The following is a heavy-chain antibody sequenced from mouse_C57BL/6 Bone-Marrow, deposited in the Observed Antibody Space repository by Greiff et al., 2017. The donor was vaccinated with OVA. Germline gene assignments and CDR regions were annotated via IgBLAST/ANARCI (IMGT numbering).Heavy chain of an antibody. V-gene: IGHV1-22*01. J-gene: IGHJ4*01. CDR3: AKMPITTVVARPMDY. Sequence: VQLQQSGPELVKPGASVKMSCKASGYTFTDYNMHWVKQSHGKSLEWIGYINPNNGGTSYNQKFKGKATLTVNKSSSTAYMELRSLTSEDSAVYYCAKMPITTVVARPMDYWGQGTSVTVSS. CDR2: INPNNGGT. CDR1: GYTFTDYN. D-gene: IGHD1-1*01.